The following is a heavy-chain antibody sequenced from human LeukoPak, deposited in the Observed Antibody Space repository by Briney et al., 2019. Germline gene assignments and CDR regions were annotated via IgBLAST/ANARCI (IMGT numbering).Heavy chain of an antibody. V-gene: IGHV1-18*01. CDR2: ISAYNGNT. CDR1: GYTFTSYG. J-gene: IGHJ4*02. CDR3: ARDVVWYYYNRGAYFDY. Sequence: ASVKVSCKASGYTFTSYGISWVRQAPGQGLEWMGWISAYNGNTNYAQKLQGRVTMTTDTSTSSAYMELRSLRSDDTAVYYCARDVVWYYYNRGAYFDYWGQGTLVTVSS. D-gene: IGHD3-22*01.